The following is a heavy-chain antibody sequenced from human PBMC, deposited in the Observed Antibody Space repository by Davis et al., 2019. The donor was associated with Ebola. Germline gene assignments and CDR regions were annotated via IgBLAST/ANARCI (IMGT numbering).Heavy chain of an antibody. CDR1: GFTFSSYA. CDR2: ISGSGGST. Sequence: GESLKISCAASGFTFSSYAMSWVRQAPGKGLEWASAISGSGGSTYYADSVKGRFTISRDNSKNTLYLQMNSLRDEDTAVYYCARSNGEEAPVDMDVWGKGTTVTVSS. J-gene: IGHJ6*03. V-gene: IGHV3-23*01. CDR3: ARSNGEEAPVDMDV.